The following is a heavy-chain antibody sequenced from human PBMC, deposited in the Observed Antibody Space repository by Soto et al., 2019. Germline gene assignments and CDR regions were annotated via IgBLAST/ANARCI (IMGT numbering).Heavy chain of an antibody. CDR3: AKDRSSTSCYAFDY. Sequence: GGSLRLSCAASGFTFRSYAMSWVRQAPGKGLEWVSAIGGSNGSTDYADSVKGRFTIYRDNSKNTLFLQMKSLRAEDTAVYYCAKDRSSTSCYAFDYWGQGTLVTVSS. V-gene: IGHV3-23*01. CDR2: IGGSNGST. D-gene: IGHD2-2*01. J-gene: IGHJ4*02. CDR1: GFTFRSYA.